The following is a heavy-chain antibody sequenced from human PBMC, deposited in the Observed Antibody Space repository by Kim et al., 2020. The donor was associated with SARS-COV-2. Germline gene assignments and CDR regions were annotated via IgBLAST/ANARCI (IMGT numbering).Heavy chain of an antibody. V-gene: IGHV3-30-3*01. CDR2: ISYDGSNK. CDR3: ARDGYDSSGYSGCDY. D-gene: IGHD3-22*01. CDR1: GFTFSSYA. Sequence: GGSLRLSCAASGFTFSSYAMHWVRQAPGKGLEWVAVISYDGSNKYYADSVKGRFTISRDNSKNTLYLQMNSLRAEDTAVYYCARDGYDSSGYSGCDYWGQGTLVTVSS. J-gene: IGHJ4*02.